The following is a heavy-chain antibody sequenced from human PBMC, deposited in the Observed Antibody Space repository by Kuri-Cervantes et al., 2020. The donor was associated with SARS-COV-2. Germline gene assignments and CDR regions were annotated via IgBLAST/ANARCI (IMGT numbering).Heavy chain of an antibody. CDR2: IYYSGSA. D-gene: IGHD3-3*01. J-gene: IGHJ6*03. CDR1: GVTVSGGTYY. V-gene: IGHV4-30-4*08. Sequence: SETLSLTCAVSGVTVSGGTYYWTWVRQPPGKGLEWIGNIYYSGSAFYNPSLKSRVTMSLDMSKSQFSLKLTSVTAADTAVYYCARDSRSSYQVLLDHYYYSYMDVWDKGTTVTVSS. CDR3: ARDSRSSYQVLLDHYYYSYMDV.